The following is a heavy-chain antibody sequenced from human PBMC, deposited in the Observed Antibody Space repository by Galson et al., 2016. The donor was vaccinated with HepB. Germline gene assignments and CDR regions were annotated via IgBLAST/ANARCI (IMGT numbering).Heavy chain of an antibody. V-gene: IGHV3-23*01. J-gene: IGHJ4*02. Sequence: SLRLSCAASGFTFSIYAMSWVRQAPGKGLEWVSGIRGRGGNTYHADSVKGRFTISRDNSKNTLYLQMKSLRADDTAVYYCAKLIEVAGSFDDWGQGTLVTVSA. CDR3: AKLIEVAGSFDD. CDR2: IRGRGGNT. D-gene: IGHD6-19*01. CDR1: GFTFSIYA.